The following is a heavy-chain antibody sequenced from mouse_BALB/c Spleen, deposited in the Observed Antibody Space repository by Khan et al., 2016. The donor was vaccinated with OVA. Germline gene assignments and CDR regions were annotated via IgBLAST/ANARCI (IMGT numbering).Heavy chain of an antibody. D-gene: IGHD2-14*01. CDR3: ARVGYSGTMDY. CDR2: INTYTGEP. CDR1: GYTFTTYG. V-gene: IGHV9-3-1*01. Sequence: QVQLKQSGPELKKPGVTVKISCKASGYTFTTYGMNWVKQAPGKGLKWMGWINTYTGEPTYVDDFKGRFAFSLETSASTAYLQINNLKNEDTATYFCARVGYSGTMDYWSQGTSVTVSS. J-gene: IGHJ4*01.